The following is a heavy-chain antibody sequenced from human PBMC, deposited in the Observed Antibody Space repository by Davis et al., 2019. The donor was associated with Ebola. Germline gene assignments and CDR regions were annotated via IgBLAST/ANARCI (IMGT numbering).Heavy chain of an antibody. CDR1: GFTFSREW. Sequence: PGGSLRLSCAASGFTFSREWMRWVRQAPGKGLVWVARINPAETTITYADSVKGRSFISRDNSKNTLYLQLNSLRAEDTALYYCTRDTFGYRDFWGQGTMVTVSS. D-gene: IGHD2-2*03. CDR3: TRDTFGYRDF. CDR2: INPAETTI. J-gene: IGHJ3*01. V-gene: IGHV3-74*01.